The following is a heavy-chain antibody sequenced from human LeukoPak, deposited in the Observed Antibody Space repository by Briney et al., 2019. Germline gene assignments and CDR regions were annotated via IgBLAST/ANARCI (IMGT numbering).Heavy chain of an antibody. CDR2: IGVGGST. D-gene: IGHD3-10*01. V-gene: IGHV3-23*01. CDR1: GFTFSNYA. J-gene: IGHJ3*02. Sequence: GGSLRLSCTASGFTFSNYAMSWVRQAPGKGLEWVSAIGVGGSTYYADSVKGRFTISRDNSKNTLYLQMNSLRAEDTAVYYCARSYYYGSGSHDAFDIWGQGTMVTVSS. CDR3: ARSYYYGSGSHDAFDI.